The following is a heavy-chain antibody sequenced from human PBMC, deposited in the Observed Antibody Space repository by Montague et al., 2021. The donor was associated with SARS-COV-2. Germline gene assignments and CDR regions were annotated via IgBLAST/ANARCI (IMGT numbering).Heavy chain of an antibody. Sequence: SETLSLTCTVSGATISSDYWSWIRQSPGKGLEWIGYMSYSGSATXNPSLESRVAISRDTSKNQFSLTLIPATAADTAIYYCARTSDPSNFDSTGYYGAFDVWGQGTTGIVSS. CDR1: GATISSDY. V-gene: IGHV4-59*01. CDR3: ARTSDPSNFDSTGYYGAFDV. J-gene: IGHJ3*01. D-gene: IGHD3-22*01. CDR2: MSYSGSA.